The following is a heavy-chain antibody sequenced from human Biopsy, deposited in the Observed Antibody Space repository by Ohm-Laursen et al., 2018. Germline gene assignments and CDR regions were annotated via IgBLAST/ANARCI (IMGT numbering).Heavy chain of an antibody. CDR2: IYYTGHT. CDR1: GGSITDDY. D-gene: IGHD7-27*01. J-gene: IGHJ4*02. CDR3: ARLTGDPSY. Sequence: GTLSLTCAVSGGSITDDYWSWTRQSPGKGLEWIGFIYYTGHTNYNPSLKSRATISVDTSKNQFSLKVISVTAADTAVYYCARLTGDPSYWGQGILVTVSS. V-gene: IGHV4-59*01.